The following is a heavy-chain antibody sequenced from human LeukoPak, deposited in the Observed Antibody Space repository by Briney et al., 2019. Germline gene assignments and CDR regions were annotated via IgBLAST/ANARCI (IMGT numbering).Heavy chain of an antibody. V-gene: IGHV1-18*01. J-gene: IGHJ4*02. CDR3: ARVRDTAMVTSPFDY. CDR2: ISAYNGNT. D-gene: IGHD5-18*01. CDR1: GYTFTSYG. Sequence: ASVKVSCKASGYTFTSYGISWVRQAPGQGLEWMGWISAYNGNTNYAQKLQGRVTMTTDTSTSTAYMELRSLRSDDTAVYYCARVRDTAMVTSPFDYWGQGTLVTVSS.